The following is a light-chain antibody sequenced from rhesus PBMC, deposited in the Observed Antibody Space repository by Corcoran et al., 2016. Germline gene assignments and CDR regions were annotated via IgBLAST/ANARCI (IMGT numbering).Light chain of an antibody. CDR2: KAS. CDR3: LQYASSPYS. J-gene: IGKJ2*01. CDR1: QSVSNW. Sequence: DIQMTQSPSSLSASVGDTVTITCRASQSVSNWLDWYQQKPGKAPKLLIYKASSFQSEVPSRFSGSGSGTDFTLTISSLQPEDFATYYCLQYASSPYSFGQGTKVDI. V-gene: IGKV1-22*01.